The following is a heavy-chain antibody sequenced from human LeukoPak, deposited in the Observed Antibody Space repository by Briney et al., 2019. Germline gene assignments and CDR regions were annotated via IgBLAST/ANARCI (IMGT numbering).Heavy chain of an antibody. D-gene: IGHD3-10*01. J-gene: IGHJ4*02. V-gene: IGHV4-4*02. Sequence: PSETLSLTCAVSGSSISSSNWWSWVRQPPGKGLEWIGGIYHSGSTNYNPSLKSRVTISVDKSKNQFSLKLSSVTAADTAVYYCARDLNYYGSGSQDYWGQGTLVTVSS. CDR3: ARDLNYYGSGSQDY. CDR1: GSSISSSNW. CDR2: IYHSGST.